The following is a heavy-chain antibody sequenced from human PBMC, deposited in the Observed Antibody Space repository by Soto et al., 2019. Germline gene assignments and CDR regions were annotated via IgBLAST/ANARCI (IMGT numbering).Heavy chain of an antibody. CDR2: ISFDGSNT. CDR3: AKGHYYDSPGAYSYADQ. J-gene: IGHJ4*02. D-gene: IGHD3-22*01. V-gene: IGHV3-30*18. CDR1: GFTFSRYG. Sequence: QVQLVQSGGGVVQPGRSLRLSCAASGFTFSRYGMHWVRQAPGKGLEWVAIISFDGSNTYFADSVKGRFTISRDNSKNTLELLMSSLRAEDTAVYYCAKGHYYDSPGAYSYADQWGQGTLVTVSS.